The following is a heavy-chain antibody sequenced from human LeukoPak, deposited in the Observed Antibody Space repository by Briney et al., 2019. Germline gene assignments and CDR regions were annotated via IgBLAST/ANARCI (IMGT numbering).Heavy chain of an antibody. CDR3: ARGLLDIVALEIDS. Sequence: ASVTVSCKASGYTFTSYYMHWVRQPPAQGVEWMGIINPSGGSTSYAQKLQGRVTLTRDTSTSTVYMELSSLRSEDTAGYYCARGLLDIVALEIDSWGQGTLVTVSS. CDR1: GYTFTSYY. D-gene: IGHD5-12*01. J-gene: IGHJ4*02. CDR2: INPSGGST. V-gene: IGHV1-46*01.